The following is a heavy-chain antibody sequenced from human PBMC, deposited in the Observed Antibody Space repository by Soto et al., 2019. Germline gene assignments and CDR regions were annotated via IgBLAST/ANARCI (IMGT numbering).Heavy chain of an antibody. V-gene: IGHV4-59*01. CDR2: IYYSGST. J-gene: IGHJ4*02. Sequence: SETLSLTCTVSGGSISSYYWSWIRQPPGKGLEWIGYIYYSGSTNYNPSLKSRVAISVDTSKKQFSLNLRSVTAADTAIYYCARGYNGGWYLNDYWGQGTLVTVSS. CDR3: ARGYNGGWYLNDY. D-gene: IGHD6-19*01. CDR1: GGSISSYY.